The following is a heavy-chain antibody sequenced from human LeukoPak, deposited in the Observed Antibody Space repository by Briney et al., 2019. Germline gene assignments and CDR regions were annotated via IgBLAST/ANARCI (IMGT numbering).Heavy chain of an antibody. CDR3: ARLESTQDYYGMDV. V-gene: IGHV4-59*08. CDR1: GGSISSYY. Sequence: PSETLSLTCTVSGGSISSYYWSWIRQPPGKGLEWLGYIYYSGSTNYNPSLKSRVTISVDTSKNQFSLKLSSVTAADTAVYYCARLESTQDYYGMDVWGQGTTVTVSS. CDR2: IYYSGST. J-gene: IGHJ6*02. D-gene: IGHD1-1*01.